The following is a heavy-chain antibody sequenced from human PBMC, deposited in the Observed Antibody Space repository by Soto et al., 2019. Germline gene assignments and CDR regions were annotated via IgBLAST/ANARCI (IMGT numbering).Heavy chain of an antibody. Sequence: QVHLQESGPGLVKPSETLSLTCAVSGGSISGYSWSWIRQPPGKGLEWIGNIHYTGGTNYNASLTSRLTISLDTYKIQFSLHLTSVTAAATAVYYCARRTKLGTAWYPDCWGQGTLVTVSS. V-gene: IGHV4-59*08. J-gene: IGHJ4*02. CDR2: IHYTGGT. CDR3: ARRTKLGTAWYPDC. D-gene: IGHD6-19*01. CDR1: GGSISGYS.